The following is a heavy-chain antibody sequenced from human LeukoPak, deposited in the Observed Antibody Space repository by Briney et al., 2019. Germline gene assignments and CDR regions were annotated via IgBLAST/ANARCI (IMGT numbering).Heavy chain of an antibody. V-gene: IGHV4-61*02. J-gene: IGHJ5*02. Sequence: SETLSLTCTVSGGSISSSSYYWSWIRQPAGKGLEWIGRIYTSGSTNYNPSLKSRVTISVDTSKNQFSLKLSSVTAADTAVYYCARGRGSCSSTSCYIWFDPWGQGTLVTVSS. CDR3: ARGRGSCSSTSCYIWFDP. D-gene: IGHD2-2*02. CDR2: IYTSGST. CDR1: GGSISSSSYY.